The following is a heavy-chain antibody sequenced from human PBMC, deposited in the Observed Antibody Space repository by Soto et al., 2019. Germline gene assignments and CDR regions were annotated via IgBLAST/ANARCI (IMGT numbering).Heavy chain of an antibody. CDR3: ATLGAQIDH. CDR1: GDVFSTDT. V-gene: IGHV1-69*09. Sequence: QVVLLQSGADVKEPGSSVNISCKTFGDVFSTDTINWVRQAPGQGLLWMGSIIPFLNLSNIEPTFMDRLSNTAGEATGTAYLKLRDLTREYTAIFFWATLGAQIDHWGHGTRITVSS. J-gene: IGHJ5*02. CDR2: IIPFLNLS. D-gene: IGHD3-16*01.